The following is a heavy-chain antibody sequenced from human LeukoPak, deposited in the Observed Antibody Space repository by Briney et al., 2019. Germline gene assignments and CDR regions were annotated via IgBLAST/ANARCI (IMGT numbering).Heavy chain of an antibody. J-gene: IGHJ6*03. CDR2: INPNSGGT. V-gene: IGHV1-2*02. CDR3: EVVIHSHYYYYMDV. Sequence: GASVKVSCKASGYTFTGYYMHWVRQAPGQGLEWMGWINPNSGGTNYAQKFQGRVTMTRDTSISTAYMELSRLRSDDTAVYYCEVVIHSHYYYYMDVWGKGTTVTISS. CDR1: GYTFTGYY. D-gene: IGHD4-23*01.